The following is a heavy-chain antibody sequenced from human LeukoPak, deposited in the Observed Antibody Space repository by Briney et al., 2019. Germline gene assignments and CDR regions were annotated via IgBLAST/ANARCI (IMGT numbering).Heavy chain of an antibody. D-gene: IGHD3-10*01. CDR2: INPGNGDT. V-gene: IGHV1-3*01. J-gene: IGHJ4*02. CDR3: ARDRGGTGDFDC. Sequence: ASVKVSCKASGYTFTNHAMHWVRRAPGQGLEWMGWINPGNGDTEYSQKFQGRVTIARDTTASTVYLELSSLRFEDTARYYCARDRGGTGDFDCWGQGSLVTVSS. CDR1: GYTFTNHA.